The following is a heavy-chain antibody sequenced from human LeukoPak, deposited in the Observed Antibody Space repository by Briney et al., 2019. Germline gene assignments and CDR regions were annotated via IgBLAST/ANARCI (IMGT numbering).Heavy chain of an antibody. Sequence: PGGSLRLSCAASGFTFSSYGMHWVRQAPGKGLEWVAVIWYDGSNQLYADSVKGRFTISRDNSKNSLYLQMNSLRAEDTAVYYCARGYCSSTSCLVDYWGQGTLVTVSS. CDR1: GFTFSSYG. CDR2: IWYDGSNQ. V-gene: IGHV3-33*01. J-gene: IGHJ4*02. CDR3: ARGYCSSTSCLVDY. D-gene: IGHD2-2*01.